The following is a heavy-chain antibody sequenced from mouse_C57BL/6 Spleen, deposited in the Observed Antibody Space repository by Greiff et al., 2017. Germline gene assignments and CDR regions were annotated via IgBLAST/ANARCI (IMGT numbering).Heavy chain of an antibody. D-gene: IGHD2-2*01. J-gene: IGHJ4*01. Sequence: DVHLVESGGDLVKPGGSLKLSCAASGFTFSSYGMSWVRQTPDKRLEWVATISSGGSYTYYPASVKGRFTISRDNAKNTLYLQMSSLKSEDTAMYYCARLGLYGNDENPMDYWGQGTSVTVSS. CDR2: ISSGGSYT. CDR3: ARLGLYGNDENPMDY. V-gene: IGHV5-6*01. CDR1: GFTFSSYG.